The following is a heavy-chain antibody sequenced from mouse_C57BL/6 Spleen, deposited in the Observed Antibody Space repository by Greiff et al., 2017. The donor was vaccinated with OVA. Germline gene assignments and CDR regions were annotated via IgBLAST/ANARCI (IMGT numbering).Heavy chain of an antibody. CDR2: INPSSGYT. V-gene: IGHV1-4*01. Sequence: QVQLQQSGAELARPGASVKMSCKASGYTFTSYTMHWVKQRPGQGLEWIGYINPSSGYTKYNQKFKDKATLTADKSSSTAYMQLSSLTSEDSAVYNCAKITTASYAMDYWGQGTSVTVSS. D-gene: IGHD1-2*01. J-gene: IGHJ4*01. CDR3: AKITTASYAMDY. CDR1: GYTFTSYT.